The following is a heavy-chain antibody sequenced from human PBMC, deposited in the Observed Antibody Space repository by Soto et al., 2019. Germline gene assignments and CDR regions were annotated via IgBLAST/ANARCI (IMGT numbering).Heavy chain of an antibody. J-gene: IGHJ6*02. CDR2: IIPIFGTA. D-gene: IGHD4-4*01. CDR1: GGTFSSYA. Sequence: ASVKVSCKASGGTFSSYAISWVRQAPGQGLEWMGGIIPIFGTANYAQKFQGRVTITADESTSTAYMELSSLRSGDTAVYYCARDLRGNYRDYYGMDVWGQGTTVTVSS. V-gene: IGHV1-69*13. CDR3: ARDLRGNYRDYYGMDV.